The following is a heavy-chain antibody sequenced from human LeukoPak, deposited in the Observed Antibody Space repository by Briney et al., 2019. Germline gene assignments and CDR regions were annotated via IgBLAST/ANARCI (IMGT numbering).Heavy chain of an antibody. V-gene: IGHV4-34*01. D-gene: IGHD2-2*01. CDR3: ATKIVVVPAAMPTNWFDP. Sequence: PSETLSLTCAVYGGSFSGYYWSWIRQPPGKGLEWIGEINHSGSTNYNPSLKSRVTISVDTSKNQFSLKLSSVTAADTAVYYCATKIVVVPAAMPTNWFDPWGQGTLVTVSS. CDR2: INHSGST. J-gene: IGHJ5*02. CDR1: GGSFSGYY.